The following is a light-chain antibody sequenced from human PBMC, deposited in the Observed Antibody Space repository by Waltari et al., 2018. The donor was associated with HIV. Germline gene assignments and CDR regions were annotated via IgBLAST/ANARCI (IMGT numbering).Light chain of an antibody. J-gene: IGLJ2*01. CDR1: SSDVGEYNY. CDR3: SSCTGANFRVV. V-gene: IGLV2-8*01. Sequence: QSALTQPPSASGSPGQSVTISCTGTSSDVGEYNYVSWYQHHPGKVPRLVIYEDNKRPSGVAEHFSGTKSANTASLTVSGHQQEEEADYYCSSCTGANFRVVFGGGTRLTVL. CDR2: EDN.